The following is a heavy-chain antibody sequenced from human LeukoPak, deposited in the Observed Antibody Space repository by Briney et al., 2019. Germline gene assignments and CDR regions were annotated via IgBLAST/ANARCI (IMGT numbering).Heavy chain of an antibody. V-gene: IGHV3-21*01. J-gene: IGHJ3*02. CDR1: GFTFSSYS. CDR2: ISSSSSYI. CDR3: ARENYGSMLRGAFDI. D-gene: IGHD3-22*01. Sequence: GRSLRLSCAASGFTFSSYSMNWVRQAPGKGLEWVSSISSSSSYIYYADSVKGRFTISRDNAKNSLYLQMNSLRAEDTAVYYCARENYGSMLRGAFDIWGQGTMVTVSS.